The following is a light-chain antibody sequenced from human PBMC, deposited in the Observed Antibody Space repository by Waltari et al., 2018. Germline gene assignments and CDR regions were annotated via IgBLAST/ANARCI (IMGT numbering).Light chain of an antibody. J-gene: IGKJ4*01. Sequence: DKVMTQSPDSLAVSLGERATSNCKSSQTLFSSSNNKDWLAWYQQKVSQSPKLLFYWASTRESGVPDRFSGSGSGTDFTLTISSLQAEDVAVYYCQQYYSTPHTFGGGTKVEI. V-gene: IGKV4-1*01. CDR2: WAS. CDR3: QQYYSTPHT. CDR1: QTLFSSSNNKDW.